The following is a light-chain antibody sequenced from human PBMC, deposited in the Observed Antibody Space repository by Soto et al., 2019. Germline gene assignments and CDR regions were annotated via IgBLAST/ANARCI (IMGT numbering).Light chain of an antibody. CDR2: GVS. J-gene: IGKJ1*01. Sequence: IVMTQSPATLSVSPGERATLSCWASQSVSSSLAWYQHKPGQAPRLLMYGVSTRATGVPARFSGSGSGTEFTLTISSLQSEDFAVYYCQQYINWPRTFGQGTTVEIK. CDR3: QQYINWPRT. CDR1: QSVSSS. V-gene: IGKV3-15*01.